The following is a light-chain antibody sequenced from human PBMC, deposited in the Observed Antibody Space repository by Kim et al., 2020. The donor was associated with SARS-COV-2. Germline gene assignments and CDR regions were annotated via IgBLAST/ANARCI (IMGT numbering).Light chain of an antibody. V-gene: IGKV3-11*01. Sequence: SPGERATLSCRASQSVVDYLAWYQQKPGQAPSLLIYHTSNRAAGVPARFTGSGSGPDFTLTISSLEPEDFAVYFCQQRSNWPPEITFGQGTRLE. CDR2: HTS. CDR3: QQRSNWPPEIT. CDR1: QSVVDY. J-gene: IGKJ5*01.